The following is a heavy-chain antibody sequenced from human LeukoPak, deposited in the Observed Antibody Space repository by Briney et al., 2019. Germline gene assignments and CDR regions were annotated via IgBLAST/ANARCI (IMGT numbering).Heavy chain of an antibody. V-gene: IGHV4-39*01. Sequence: SETLSLTCTVSGGSISSSSYYWGWIRQPPGKGLEWIGSIYYSGSTYYNPSLKSRVTISVDTSKNQFSLKLSSVTAADTAVYYCARPLGGSDPYYMDVWGKGTTVTISS. CDR3: ARPLGGSDPYYMDV. CDR1: GGSISSSSYY. J-gene: IGHJ6*03. CDR2: IYYSGST. D-gene: IGHD3-10*01.